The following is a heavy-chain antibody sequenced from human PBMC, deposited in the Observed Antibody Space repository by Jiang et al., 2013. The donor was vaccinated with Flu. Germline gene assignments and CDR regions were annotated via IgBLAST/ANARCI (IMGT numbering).Heavy chain of an antibody. V-gene: IGHV3-23*04. CDR1: GFTFNTYA. CDR3: VKDTSGYDVLTGADY. Sequence: QLVESGGGLVQPGGSLRLSCAASGFTFNTYAMSWVRQAPGKGLEWVSGISVSGDNTYYADSVRGWFTISRDNSKYTLFLQMDSLRAEDTAVYYCVKDTSGYDVLTGADYWGQGTLVTVSS. J-gene: IGHJ4*02. CDR2: ISVSGDNT. D-gene: IGHD3-9*01.